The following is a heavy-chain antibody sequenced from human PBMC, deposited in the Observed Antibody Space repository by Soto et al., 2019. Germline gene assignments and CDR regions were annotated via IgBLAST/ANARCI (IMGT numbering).Heavy chain of an antibody. Sequence: ASVKVSCKASGYTFTSYYMHWVRQAPGQGLEWMGIINPSGGSTSYAQKFQGRVTMTRDTSTSTVYMELSSLRSEDTAVYYCARWRPVYPTQWDAFDIWGQGTMVTVSS. J-gene: IGHJ3*02. V-gene: IGHV1-46*01. CDR1: GYTFTSYY. D-gene: IGHD2-8*01. CDR2: INPSGGST. CDR3: ARWRPVYPTQWDAFDI.